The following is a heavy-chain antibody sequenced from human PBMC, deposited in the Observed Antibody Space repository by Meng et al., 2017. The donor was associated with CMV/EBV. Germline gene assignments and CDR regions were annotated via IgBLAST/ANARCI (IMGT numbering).Heavy chain of an antibody. J-gene: IGHJ6*02. CDR1: GFTFSGSA. V-gene: IGHV3-73*01. Sequence: GKSLKISCAASGFTFSGSAMHWVRQASGKGLEWVGRIRSKANSYATAYAASVKGRFTISRDDSKNTAYLQMNSLKTEDTAVYYCTRASFSRYCSSTSCYYGMDVWGQGTTVTVSS. CDR3: TRASFSRYCSSTSCYYGMDV. D-gene: IGHD2-2*01. CDR2: IRSKANSYAT.